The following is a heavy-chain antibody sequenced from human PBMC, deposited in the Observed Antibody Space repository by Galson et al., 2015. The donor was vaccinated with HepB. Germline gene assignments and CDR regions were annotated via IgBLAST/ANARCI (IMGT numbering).Heavy chain of an antibody. CDR3: ARAAGVGSRRGDSLDFDY. J-gene: IGHJ4*02. CDR1: GYTFTSYY. CDR2: INPSGGST. V-gene: IGHV1-46*01. D-gene: IGHD1-26*01. Sequence: SVKVSCKASGYTFTSYYMHWVRQAPGQGLEWMGIINPSGGSTSYAQKFQGRITMTRDTSTSTVYMELSSLRSEDTAVYYCARAAGVGSRRGDSLDFDYWGQGTLVTVSS.